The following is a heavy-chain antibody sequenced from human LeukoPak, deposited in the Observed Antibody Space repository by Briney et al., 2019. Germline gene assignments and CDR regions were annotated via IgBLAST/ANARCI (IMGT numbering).Heavy chain of an antibody. CDR1: GGTFSSYA. J-gene: IGHJ4*02. CDR2: IIPIFGTA. D-gene: IGHD2-2*01. Sequence: SVKVSCKASGGTFSSYAISWVRQAPGQGLEWMGGIIPIFGTANYAQKFQGRVTFTADESTSTAYMELSSLRSEDTAVYYCARDYCSSTSCLFDYWGQGTLVTVSS. CDR3: ARDYCSSTSCLFDY. V-gene: IGHV1-69*13.